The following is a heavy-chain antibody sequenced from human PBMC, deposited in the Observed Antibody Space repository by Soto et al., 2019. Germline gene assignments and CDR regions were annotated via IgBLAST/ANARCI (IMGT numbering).Heavy chain of an antibody. D-gene: IGHD3-16*01. CDR1: GFTFGPYW. CDR2: IKPDGSEK. V-gene: IGHV3-7*01. Sequence: EVQLVESGGGLVQPGGSLRLSCAASGFTFGPYWMTWVRQAPGKGLEWVAKIKPDGSEKYYVDSVKGRFTISRDNTKTLLYLQMISVRAEDTAVYYCASPYTVAGSGYWCFDLWGRGTLVTVSS. CDR3: ASPYTVAGSGYWCFDL. J-gene: IGHJ2*01.